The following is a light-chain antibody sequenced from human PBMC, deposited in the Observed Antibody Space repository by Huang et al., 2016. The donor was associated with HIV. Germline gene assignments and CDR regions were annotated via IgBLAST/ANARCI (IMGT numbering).Light chain of an antibody. Sequence: EIEMTQSPGTLSVSPGETATLSCRASQSISSSLAWYQHRPGQAPRRLFYGASTRATGIPARFSGGGSGTDFTLTISSLQSEDFAVYYCQQYNNWPPNTFGQGTKLEIK. CDR2: GAS. CDR1: QSISSS. CDR3: QQYNNWPPNT. J-gene: IGKJ2*01. V-gene: IGKV3-15*01.